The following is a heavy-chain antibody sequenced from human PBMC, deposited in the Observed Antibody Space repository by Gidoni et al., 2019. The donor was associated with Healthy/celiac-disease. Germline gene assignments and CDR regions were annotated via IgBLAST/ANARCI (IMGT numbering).Heavy chain of an antibody. CDR1: GGSISSSSYY. CDR2: IYYSGST. Sequence: QLQLQESGPGLVKPSETLSLTCTVSGGSISSSSYYWGWIRQPPGKGLEWIGSIYYSGSTYYNPSLKSRVTISVDTSKNQCSLKLSSVTAADTAVYYCARQGDYYDSSGYYYYYYGMDVWGQGTTVTVSS. V-gene: IGHV4-39*01. J-gene: IGHJ6*02. CDR3: ARQGDYYDSSGYYYYYYGMDV. D-gene: IGHD3-22*01.